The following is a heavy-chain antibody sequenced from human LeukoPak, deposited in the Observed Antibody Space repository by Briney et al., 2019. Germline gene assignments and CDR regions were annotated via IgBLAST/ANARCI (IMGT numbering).Heavy chain of an antibody. CDR1: GFTFSSYG. CDR3: AKDGQLQLDY. Sequence: GGSLRLSCAASGFTFSSYGMHWVRQAPGKGLEWVAVISYDGSNKYYADSVKGRFTISRDNSKNTLYLQMNSLRAEDTAAYYCAKDGQLQLDYWGQGTLVTVSS. D-gene: IGHD6-6*01. J-gene: IGHJ4*02. CDR2: ISYDGSNK. V-gene: IGHV3-30*18.